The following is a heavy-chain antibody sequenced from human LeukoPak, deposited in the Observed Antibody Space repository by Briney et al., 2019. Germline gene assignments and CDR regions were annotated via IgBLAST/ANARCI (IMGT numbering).Heavy chain of an antibody. V-gene: IGHV4-59*01. CDR2: IYYSGIT. Sequence: PSETLSLTCTVSGGSISRYYWSWIRQPPGKGLEWIGYIYYSGITNYNPSLKSRATISVDTSKNKFSLKLSSVTAADTAVYYCATSPRGSGSYDYWGQGTLVTVSS. CDR1: GGSISRYY. CDR3: ATSPRGSGSYDY. J-gene: IGHJ4*02. D-gene: IGHD3-10*01.